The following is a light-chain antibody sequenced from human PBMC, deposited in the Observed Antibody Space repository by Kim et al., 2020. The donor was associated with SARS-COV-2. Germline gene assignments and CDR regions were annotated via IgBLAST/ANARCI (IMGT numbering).Light chain of an antibody. V-gene: IGKV3-15*01. CDR3: QQYNNWPRT. Sequence: EIVMTQSPATLSVSPGERATLSCRASQSVNSNLAWYQQKPGQAPRLLIYGASTRATGIPARFSGSGSGTEFTLTISSLQSEDFAVYYCQQYNNWPRTFGQRTKVDIK. CDR1: QSVNSN. J-gene: IGKJ1*01. CDR2: GAS.